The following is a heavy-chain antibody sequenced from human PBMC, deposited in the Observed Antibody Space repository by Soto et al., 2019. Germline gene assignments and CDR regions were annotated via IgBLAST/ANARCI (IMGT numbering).Heavy chain of an antibody. CDR1: GFTFSSYA. CDR2: ISGSGGST. V-gene: IGHV3-23*01. J-gene: IGHJ5*02. D-gene: IGHD6-13*01. Sequence: GGSLRLSCAASGFTFSSYAMSWVRQAPGKGLEWVSAISGSGGSTYYADSVKGRFTISRDNSKNTLYLQMNSLRAEDTAVYYCARDPRPTQIAAAGTYDPWGQGTLVTVSS. CDR3: ARDPRPTQIAAAGTYDP.